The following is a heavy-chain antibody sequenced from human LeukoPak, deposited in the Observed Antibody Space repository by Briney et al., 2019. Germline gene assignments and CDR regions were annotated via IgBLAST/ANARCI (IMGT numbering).Heavy chain of an antibody. D-gene: IGHD1-26*01. V-gene: IGHV3-30*03. J-gene: IGHJ4*02. Sequence: GRSLRLSCAASGFTFSTYGMHWVRQAPGKGLEWVAVISFDGNNEYYADSVKGRFTISRDNAKTSLYLEINSLRAEDTAVYYCASGSYYGYWGQGTLVTVSS. CDR3: ASGSYYGY. CDR1: GFTFSTYG. CDR2: ISFDGNNE.